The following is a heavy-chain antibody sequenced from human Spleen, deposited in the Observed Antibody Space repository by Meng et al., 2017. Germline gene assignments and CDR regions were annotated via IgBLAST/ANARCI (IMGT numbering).Heavy chain of an antibody. Sequence: GESLKISCAATGFTFSDYWMSWVRQAPGKGLEWVANIKQDGSNKYYVDSVKGRFTISRDNAKNSMYLEMNSLRAEDTAVYYCARDPRAPDSYFYYGLDVWGQGTTVTVSS. CDR2: IKQDGSNK. CDR3: ARDPRAPDSYFYYGLDV. J-gene: IGHJ6*02. CDR1: GFTFSDYW. V-gene: IGHV3-7*01. D-gene: IGHD3-10*01.